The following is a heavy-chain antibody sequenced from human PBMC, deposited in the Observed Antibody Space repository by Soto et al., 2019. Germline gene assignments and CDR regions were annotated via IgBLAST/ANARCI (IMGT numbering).Heavy chain of an antibody. CDR3: ARDRGVTTKTYYYYYGMDV. CDR2: INPNSGGT. CDR1: GYTFTGYY. J-gene: IGHJ6*02. D-gene: IGHD4-17*01. V-gene: IGHV1-2*04. Sequence: SVKVSCNASGYTFTGYYMHWVRQAPVQGLEWMGWINPNSGGTNYAQKFQGWVTMTRDTSISTAYMELSRLRSDDTAVYYCARDRGVTTKTYYYYYGMDVWGQGTTVTVSS.